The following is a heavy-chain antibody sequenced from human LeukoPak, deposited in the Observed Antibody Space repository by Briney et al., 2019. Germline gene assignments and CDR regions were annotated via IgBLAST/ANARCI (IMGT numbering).Heavy chain of an antibody. J-gene: IGHJ4*02. CDR3: AKDGYDGSGAYIDY. D-gene: IGHD3-22*01. CDR2: ISHDGSNK. CDR1: GFTFSSYG. Sequence: GGSLRLSCAASGFTFSSYGMHWVRQAPGKGPEWVAAISHDGSNKYHADSVKGRFTISRDNSKNTLYLQMNSLRAEDTAVFHCAKDGYDGSGAYIDYWGQGTLVTVSS. V-gene: IGHV3-30*18.